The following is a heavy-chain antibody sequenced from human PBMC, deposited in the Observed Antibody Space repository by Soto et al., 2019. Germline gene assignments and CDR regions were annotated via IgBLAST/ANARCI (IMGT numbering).Heavy chain of an antibody. Sequence: GGSLRLSCAASGFTFSDYYMSWIRQAPGKGLEWVSYISSSGSTIYYADSVKGRFTIYRDNAKNSLYLQMNSLRAEDTAVYYCFLGSILEWLYPPNYYYMDVWGKGTTVTVSS. J-gene: IGHJ6*03. V-gene: IGHV3-11*01. CDR3: FLGSILEWLYPPNYYYMDV. D-gene: IGHD3-3*01. CDR1: GFTFSDYY. CDR2: ISSSGSTI.